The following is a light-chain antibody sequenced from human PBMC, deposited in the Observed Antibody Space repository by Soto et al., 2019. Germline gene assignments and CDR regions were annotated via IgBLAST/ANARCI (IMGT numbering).Light chain of an antibody. J-gene: IGKJ5*01. V-gene: IGKV2-30*02. CDR3: MQGTHWPIT. Sequence: DFVMTQSPLSLPVTLGQPSSISCRSEQSLVHSDGIAYFSWFQQRPGRSPXLLIYKVSNRDSGVPDRVSGSGSGTDFALKISRVEDEDVGVYYCMQGTHWPITFGQGTRLE. CDR2: KVS. CDR1: QSLVHSDGIAY.